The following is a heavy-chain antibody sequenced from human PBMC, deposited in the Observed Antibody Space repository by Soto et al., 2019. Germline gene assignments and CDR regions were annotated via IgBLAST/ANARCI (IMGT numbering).Heavy chain of an antibody. V-gene: IGHV3-23*01. CDR2: ISGSGGST. CDR1: GFTFSSYA. CDR3: AKGSPFTVAFDNWFDP. D-gene: IGHD4-17*01. J-gene: IGHJ5*02. Sequence: EVQLLESGGGLVQPGGSLRLSCAASGFTFSSYAMSWVRQAPGKGLEWVSAISGSGGSTYYADSVKGRFTISRDNSKNTLYLQMNSLRAEDTAVYYCAKGSPFTVAFDNWFDPWGQGTLVTVSS.